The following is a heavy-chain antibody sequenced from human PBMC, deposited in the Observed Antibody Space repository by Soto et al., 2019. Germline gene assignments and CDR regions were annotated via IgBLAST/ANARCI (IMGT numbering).Heavy chain of an antibody. CDR2: IIPIFGTA. D-gene: IGHD6-13*01. V-gene: IGHV1-69*06. CDR3: ARKEGRDSRNNFDY. CDR1: GGTFSSYA. J-gene: IGHJ4*02. Sequence: SVKVSCKASGGTFSSYAISWVRQAPGQGLEWMGGIIPIFGTANYAQKFQGRVTITADKSTSTAYMELSSLRSEDTAVYYCARKEGRDSRNNFDYWGQGTLVTVSS.